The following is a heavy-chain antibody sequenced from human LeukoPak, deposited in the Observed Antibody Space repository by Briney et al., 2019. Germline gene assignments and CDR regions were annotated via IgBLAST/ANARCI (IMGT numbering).Heavy chain of an antibody. V-gene: IGHV4-34*01. Sequence: SETLSLTCAVYGGSFSGYYWSWIRQPPGKGLEWIGEINHSGSTNYNPSLKSRVTISVDTSKNQFSLKLSSVTAADTAVYYCARPAGWLPRYYFEYWGQGTLVTVSS. CDR3: ARPAGWLPRYYFEY. CDR1: GGSFSGYY. CDR2: INHSGST. J-gene: IGHJ4*02. D-gene: IGHD5-24*01.